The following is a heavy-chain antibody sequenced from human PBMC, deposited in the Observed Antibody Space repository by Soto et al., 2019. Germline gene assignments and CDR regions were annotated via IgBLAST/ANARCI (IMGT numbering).Heavy chain of an antibody. J-gene: IGHJ6*02. D-gene: IGHD1-26*01. CDR2: IYERGST. Sequence: QVQLQESGPGLVKSSETLSLSCVVSGGSISSGNWWSWVRQPPGKGLEWIGEIYERGSTNYNPSLKIQDTILVDKSKNQFSLKLNSGPAADTAVYYCARKLGGRSYGMDIWGQGTTVTVSS. V-gene: IGHV4-4*02. CDR1: GGSISSGNW. CDR3: ARKLGGRSYGMDI.